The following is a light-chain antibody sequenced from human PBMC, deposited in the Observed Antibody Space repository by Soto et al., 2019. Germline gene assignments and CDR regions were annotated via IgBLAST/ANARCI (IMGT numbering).Light chain of an antibody. CDR1: QGINNY. CDR3: LKPTGAPWT. Sequence: DIQMTQSPSSLSASVGDRVTITCRASQGINNYLSLFQQKPGKVPQLLIYVASTLQSGVPSRFSGSGSGTDFALTISGLQAEDVATYYCLKPTGAPWTFGHGTKLQIK. V-gene: IGKV1-27*01. J-gene: IGKJ1*01. CDR2: VAS.